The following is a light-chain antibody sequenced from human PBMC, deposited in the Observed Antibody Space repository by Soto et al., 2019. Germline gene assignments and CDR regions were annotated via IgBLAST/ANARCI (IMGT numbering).Light chain of an antibody. V-gene: IGLV2-11*01. J-gene: IGLJ1*01. CDR2: DVG. CDR1: SSDVGGYNY. Sequence: QSALTQPRSVSGSPGQSVTISCTGTSSDVGGYNYVSWYQQHPGKAPKLMIYDVGKRPSGVPDRFSGSKSDNTASLTISGLQAEDEADFYCCSYGGSFPYVFGTGTKLTVL. CDR3: CSYGGSFPYV.